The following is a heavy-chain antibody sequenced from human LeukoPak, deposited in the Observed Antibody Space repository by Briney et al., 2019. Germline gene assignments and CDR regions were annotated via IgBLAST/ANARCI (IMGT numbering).Heavy chain of an antibody. CDR1: VFTICCCW. Sequence: GGSLRRSCAASVFTICCCWMHWVRQVTGKGLVWVAGIRNDGGDTTYADSVKGRFTISRDNAKNTLHLQMNSLRVEDTAVYYCVREIDGFDIWGQGTMVTVSS. J-gene: IGHJ3*02. D-gene: IGHD2/OR15-2a*01. V-gene: IGHV3-74*03. CDR3: VREIDGFDI. CDR2: IRNDGGDT.